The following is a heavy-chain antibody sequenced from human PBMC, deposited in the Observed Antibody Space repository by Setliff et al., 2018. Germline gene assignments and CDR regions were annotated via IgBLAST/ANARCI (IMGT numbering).Heavy chain of an antibody. J-gene: IGHJ6*03. V-gene: IGHV4-61*09. Sequence: SETLSLTCTVSGGSISSGSYYWSWIRHPAGKGLEWIGHIYSSGSTNYNPSLKSRVTISVDRSKNQFSLKLSSVISADTAVYYCARDLYSSSSGGFYYYYYYMDVWGKGTTVTVSS. CDR2: IYSSGST. D-gene: IGHD6-6*01. CDR1: GGSISSGSYY. CDR3: ARDLYSSSSGGFYYYYYYMDV.